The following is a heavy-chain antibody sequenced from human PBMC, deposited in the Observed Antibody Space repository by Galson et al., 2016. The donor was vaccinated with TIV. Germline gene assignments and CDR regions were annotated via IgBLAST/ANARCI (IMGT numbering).Heavy chain of an antibody. CDR2: ISCEGATK. J-gene: IGHJ4*02. Sequence: SLRLSCAASEFTFSDYTLHWVRQAPGKGLEWVAVISCEGATKHYADSVQGRFTIARDNSKNTLYLQMDSLRTEDTAVHYCARARYCSGCSCFIIDSWGQGTLVTVSS. CDR1: EFTFSDYT. CDR3: ARARYCSGCSCFIIDS. D-gene: IGHD2-15*01. V-gene: IGHV3-30*01.